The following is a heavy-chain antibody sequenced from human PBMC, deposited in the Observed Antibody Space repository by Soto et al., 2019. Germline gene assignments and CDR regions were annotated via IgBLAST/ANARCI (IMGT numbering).Heavy chain of an antibody. V-gene: IGHV4-59*01. D-gene: IGHD3-10*01. CDR2: IYYSGST. Sequence: SETLSLTCTVSGGSISGYYLTWIRQPPGKGLEWIGYIYYSGSTSYSPSPSLQSRVTISLDTSKNQFSLGLTSVTAADTAVYYCARAPRGNYGYPSYFDYWGQGTLVTVSS. CDR1: GGSISGYY. CDR3: ARAPRGNYGYPSYFDY. J-gene: IGHJ4*02.